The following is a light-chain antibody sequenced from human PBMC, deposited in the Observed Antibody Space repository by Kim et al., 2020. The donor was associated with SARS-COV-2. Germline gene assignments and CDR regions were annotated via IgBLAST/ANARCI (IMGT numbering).Light chain of an antibody. CDR3: QQYSSYSYT. V-gene: IGKV1-5*01. CDR2: AAS. CDR1: HSISSW. J-gene: IGKJ2*01. Sequence: DIQMTQSPSTLSASVGDRVTITCRARHSISSWLAWYQQKPGKAPKLLIYAASSLQSGVPSRFSGSGSGREFTLTISSLQPDDFATYYCQQYSSYSYTFGQGTKLEI.